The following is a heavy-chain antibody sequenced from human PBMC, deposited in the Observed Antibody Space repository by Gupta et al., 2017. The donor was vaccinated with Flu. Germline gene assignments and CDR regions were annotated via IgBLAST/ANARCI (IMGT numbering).Heavy chain of an antibody. CDR3: ARCTEGSCNGVSPLGY. J-gene: IGHJ4*02. CDR1: GFTFSIYS. CDR2: ISSTGGSI. V-gene: IGHV3-21*02. Sequence: EVQLVESGGGLVKPGGSLRLSCAASGFTFSIYSMNWVRQAPGKGLEWVSSISSTGGSIYYADSVKGRFTISRDNAEKSLFLQMNSLRAEDTAVYYCARCTEGSCNGVSPLGYWGQGTLVTVSS. D-gene: IGHD2-15*01.